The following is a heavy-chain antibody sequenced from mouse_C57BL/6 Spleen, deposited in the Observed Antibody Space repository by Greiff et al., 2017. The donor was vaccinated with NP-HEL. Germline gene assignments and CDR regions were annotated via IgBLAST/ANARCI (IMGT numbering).Heavy chain of an antibody. CDR2: IDPEDGDT. Sequence: VQLQQSGAELVRPGASVKLSCTASGFNIKDYYMHWVKQRPEQGLEWIGRIDPEDGDTEYAPKFPGKATMTADTSSNTAYLQLSSLTSEDTAVYYCTTPAQATKAMDYWGQGTLVTVSS. D-gene: IGHD3-2*02. CDR3: TTPAQATKAMDY. J-gene: IGHJ4*01. V-gene: IGHV14-1*01. CDR1: GFNIKDYY.